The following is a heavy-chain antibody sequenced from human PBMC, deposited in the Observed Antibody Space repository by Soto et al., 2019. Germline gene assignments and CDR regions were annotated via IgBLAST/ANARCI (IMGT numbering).Heavy chain of an antibody. J-gene: IGHJ3*02. CDR2: IYYSGST. CDR3: ARVVPQEVAFDI. D-gene: IGHD3-10*02. V-gene: IGHV4-31*03. Sequence: SETLSLTCTVSGGSISSGGYYWSWIRQHPGKGLEWIGYIYYSGSTYYNPSLKSRVTISVDTSKNQFSLKLSSVTAADTAVYYCARVVPQEVAFDIWGQGTMVTVSS. CDR1: GGSISSGGYY.